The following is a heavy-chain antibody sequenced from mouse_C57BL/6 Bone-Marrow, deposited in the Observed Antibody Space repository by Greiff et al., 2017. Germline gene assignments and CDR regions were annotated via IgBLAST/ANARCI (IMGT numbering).Heavy chain of an antibody. Sequence: QVQLQQPGAELVKPGASVKMSCKASGYTFTSYWITWVKQRPGQGLEWIGDIYPGSGSTNYNEKFKSKATLSVDTSSSTAYMQLSSLTSEDSAVXYCARRGPEKYSYAMDYWGQGTSVTVSS. CDR2: IYPGSGST. CDR3: ARRGPEKYSYAMDY. V-gene: IGHV1-55*01. CDR1: GYTFTSYW. J-gene: IGHJ4*01.